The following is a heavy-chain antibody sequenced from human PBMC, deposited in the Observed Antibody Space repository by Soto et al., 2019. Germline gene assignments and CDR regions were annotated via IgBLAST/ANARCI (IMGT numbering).Heavy chain of an antibody. CDR2: ISTYNGNT. J-gene: IGHJ4*02. V-gene: IGHV1-18*01. Sequence: QVQLVQSGAEVKKPGASVKVSCKASGYTFITYGVSWVRQAPGQGLDWLGGISTYNGNTRYAERLQGRVTMTTDTTTNTAYMELRNLRSDDTAVYYSARGPTDYYDNSANYFLDYWGQGTLVTVSS. D-gene: IGHD3-22*01. CDR3: ARGPTDYYDNSANYFLDY. CDR1: GYTFITYG.